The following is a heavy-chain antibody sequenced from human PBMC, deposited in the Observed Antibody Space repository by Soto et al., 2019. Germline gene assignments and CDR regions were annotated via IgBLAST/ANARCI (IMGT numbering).Heavy chain of an antibody. J-gene: IGHJ6*02. V-gene: IGHV3-48*04. Sequence: GGSLRLSCAASGFTFSSYGMHWARQAPGKGLEWVSYISSSGSTIYYADSVKGRFTISRDNAKNSLYLQMNSLRAEDTAVYYCARAPYYDFWSGYYTYYYGMDVWGQGTTVTVSS. D-gene: IGHD3-3*01. CDR2: ISSSGSTI. CDR3: ARAPYYDFWSGYYTYYYGMDV. CDR1: GFTFSSYG.